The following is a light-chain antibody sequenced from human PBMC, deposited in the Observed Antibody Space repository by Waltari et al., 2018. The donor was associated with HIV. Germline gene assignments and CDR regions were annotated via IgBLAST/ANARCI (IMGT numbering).Light chain of an antibody. V-gene: IGLV1-47*01. Sequence: QSVVTQPPSASGAPRQRVTISCSGSGSHIGTYSVNWYQNFPGTAPNLLIYMNDQRPSGVPGRFSGSQSGTSASLAISGLQYDDEADYYCAVWDDSLGGAVFGGGTKLTVL. CDR3: AVWDDSLGGAV. CDR1: GSHIGTYS. J-gene: IGLJ2*01. CDR2: MND.